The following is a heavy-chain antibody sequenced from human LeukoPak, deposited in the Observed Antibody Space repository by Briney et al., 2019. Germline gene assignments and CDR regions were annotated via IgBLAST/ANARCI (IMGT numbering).Heavy chain of an antibody. J-gene: IGHJ4*02. V-gene: IGHV3-7*03. CDR2: IKQDGSEK. Sequence: GGSLRLSCAASGFTFSSYWMSWVRQAPGKGLEWVANIKQDGSEKYYVDSVKGRFTISRDNAKNSLYLQMNSLRAEDTALYYCASVKRYSYGRLFEYWGQGTLVIVSS. CDR1: GFTFSSYW. CDR3: ASVKRYSYGRLFEY. D-gene: IGHD5-18*01.